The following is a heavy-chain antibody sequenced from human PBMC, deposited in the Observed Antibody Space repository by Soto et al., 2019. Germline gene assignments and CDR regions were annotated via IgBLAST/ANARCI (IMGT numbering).Heavy chain of an antibody. V-gene: IGHV4-4*07. CDR3: AREKVPVRSTHNWFDS. CDR1: GGSINSFY. CDR2: IYSSGAT. J-gene: IGHJ5*01. D-gene: IGHD3-10*01. Sequence: SETLSLTCTVSGGSINSFYWSWIRQPAGKGLEWIGRIYSSGATNYNPSLRSRVTMSIDASKNQFSLELSSVTAADTAVYYCAREKVPVRSTHNWFDSWGQGTLVTVSS.